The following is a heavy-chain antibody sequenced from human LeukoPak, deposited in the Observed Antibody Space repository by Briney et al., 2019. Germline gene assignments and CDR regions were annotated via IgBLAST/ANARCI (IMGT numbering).Heavy chain of an antibody. D-gene: IGHD3-22*01. Sequence: PGGSLRLSCIVSGFTVSSNYMSWVRQAPGKGLEWVSVIYDGSSTYYADSVKGRFTISRDNSKNTLYLQVNSLRAEDTAVYYCARALQYGSGYFDYWGQGTLVTVSS. CDR1: GFTVSSNY. CDR2: IYDGSST. V-gene: IGHV3-53*01. CDR3: ARALQYGSGYFDY. J-gene: IGHJ4*02.